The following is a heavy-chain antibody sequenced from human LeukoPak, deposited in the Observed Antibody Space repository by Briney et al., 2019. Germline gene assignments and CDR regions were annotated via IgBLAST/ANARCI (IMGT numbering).Heavy chain of an antibody. J-gene: IGHJ5*02. CDR2: IYTGGTT. CDR3: ARDQATSGGGLDP. D-gene: IGHD3-16*01. Sequence: PGGSLRLSCAASGFTVSGTHISWVRQAPGKGLEWVSAIYTGGTTYYSDSVEGRFTISRDKSKNTLYLQMDSLRVEDTAVYYCARDQATSGGGLDPWGQGTLVTVSS. CDR1: GFTVSGTH. V-gene: IGHV3-53*01.